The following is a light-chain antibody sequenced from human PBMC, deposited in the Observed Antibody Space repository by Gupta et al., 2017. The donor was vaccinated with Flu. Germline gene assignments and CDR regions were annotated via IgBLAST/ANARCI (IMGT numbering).Light chain of an antibody. CDR3: QHEGSSPWT. CDR2: GAS. Sequence: DIVLTQSPGTLSLSPGERVTLSCRASQSVSSSYLAWYQQKPGRAPRLLIFGASSRATGIPDRFSGSGSGTDFTLTISRLEPEDFAVYYCQHEGSSPWTFGQGTKVEI. J-gene: IGKJ1*01. CDR1: QSVSSSY. V-gene: IGKV3-20*01.